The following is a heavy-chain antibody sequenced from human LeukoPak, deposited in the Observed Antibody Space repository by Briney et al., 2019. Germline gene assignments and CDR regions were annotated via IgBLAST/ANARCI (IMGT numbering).Heavy chain of an antibody. J-gene: IGHJ6*03. Sequence: SETLSLTCTVSGGSISSSSYYWGWIRQPPGKGLEWIGSIYYSGSTYYNPSLKSRVTISVDTSKNQFSLKLSSVTAADTAVYYCARELAAGTPYYMDVWGKGTTVTVSS. V-gene: IGHV4-39*07. CDR3: ARELAAGTPYYMDV. CDR2: IYYSGST. CDR1: GGSISSSSYY. D-gene: IGHD6-13*01.